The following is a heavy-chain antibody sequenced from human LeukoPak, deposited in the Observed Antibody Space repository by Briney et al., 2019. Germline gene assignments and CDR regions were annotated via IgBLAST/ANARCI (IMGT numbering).Heavy chain of an antibody. CDR2: TYYRSKWYN. V-gene: IGHV6-1*01. Sequence: SQTLSLTCAISGDSVSSNSAAWNWIRQSPSRGLEWLGRTYYRSKWYNDYAVSVKSRITIDPDTSKNQFSLQLNSVTPADTAVYYCARGSRYSSSWYRSYYFDYWGQGTLVTVSS. J-gene: IGHJ4*02. CDR1: GDSVSSNSAA. D-gene: IGHD6-13*01. CDR3: ARGSRYSSSWYRSYYFDY.